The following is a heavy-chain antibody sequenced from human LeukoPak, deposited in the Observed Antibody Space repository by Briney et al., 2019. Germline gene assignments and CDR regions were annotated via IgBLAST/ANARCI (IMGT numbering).Heavy chain of an antibody. D-gene: IGHD2-15*01. CDR3: ARDLIYSGGSCYRPSWFDP. Sequence: PVGSLRLSCAASGFTFSSYSMNWVRQAPGKGLEWVSYIGSGSSTIYYAGSVKGRFTISRDNAKNSLYLQMNSLRAEDTAVYYCARDLIYSGGSCYRPSWFDPWGQGTLVTVSS. CDR1: GFTFSSYS. V-gene: IGHV3-48*01. J-gene: IGHJ5*02. CDR2: IGSGSSTI.